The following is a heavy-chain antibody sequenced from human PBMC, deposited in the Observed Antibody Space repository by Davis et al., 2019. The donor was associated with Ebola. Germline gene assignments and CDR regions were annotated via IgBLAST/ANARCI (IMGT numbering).Heavy chain of an antibody. CDR3: ARGDKLLSYGMDV. D-gene: IGHD2-15*01. V-gene: IGHV3-30-3*01. Sequence: GESLKIPCAASGFTFSSYAMHWVRQAPGKGLEWVAVISYDGSNKYYADSVKGRFTISRDNYKNTLYLQMNSLRAEDTAVYYCARGDKLLSYGMDVWGKGTTVTVSS. CDR2: ISYDGSNK. CDR1: GFTFSSYA. J-gene: IGHJ6*04.